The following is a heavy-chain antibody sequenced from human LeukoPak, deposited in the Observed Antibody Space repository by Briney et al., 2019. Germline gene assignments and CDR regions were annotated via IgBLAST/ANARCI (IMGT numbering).Heavy chain of an antibody. CDR1: GGTFSDYA. V-gene: IGHV1-69*10. D-gene: IGHD3-10*01. CDR3: ARGWGRVTMVRGVIRKLFDY. CDR2: FIPILGTA. J-gene: IGHJ4*02. Sequence: ASVKVSCKASGGTFSDYALNWVRQAPGQGLEWMGVFIPILGTANSTQKFQGRVTITADISTNTVYMELSSLRSEDTAVYYCARGWGRVTMVRGVIRKLFDYWGQGTLVTVSS.